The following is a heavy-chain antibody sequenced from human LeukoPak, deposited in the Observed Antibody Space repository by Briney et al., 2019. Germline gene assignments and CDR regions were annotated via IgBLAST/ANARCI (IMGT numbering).Heavy chain of an antibody. Sequence: SETLSLTCTVSGGSISSYYWSWIRQPPGKGLEWVGYIYYSGNTNYNPSLKSRVTISVDTSKNQFSLKLSSVTAADTAVYYCARDRRDTYYYYGMDVWGQGTTVTVSS. CDR1: GGSISSYY. J-gene: IGHJ6*02. CDR3: ARDRRDTYYYYGMDV. V-gene: IGHV4-59*12. D-gene: IGHD5-18*01. CDR2: IYYSGNT.